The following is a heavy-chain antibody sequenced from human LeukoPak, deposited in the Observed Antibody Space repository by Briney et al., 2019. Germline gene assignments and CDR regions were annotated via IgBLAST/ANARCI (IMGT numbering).Heavy chain of an antibody. CDR2: INPNSGGT. D-gene: IGHD5-24*01. J-gene: IGHJ4*02. Sequence: EASVKVSCKASGYTFTGYYMHWVRQAPGQGLEWMGWINPNSGGTNYAQKFQGRVTMTRDTSISTAYMELSRLRSDDTAVYYCASRDGYNFFATNDYWGQGTLVTVSS. CDR3: ASRDGYNFFATNDY. V-gene: IGHV1-2*02. CDR1: GYTFTGYY.